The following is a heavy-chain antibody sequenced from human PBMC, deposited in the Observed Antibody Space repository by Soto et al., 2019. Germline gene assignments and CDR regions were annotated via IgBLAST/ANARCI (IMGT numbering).Heavy chain of an antibody. J-gene: IGHJ4*02. CDR2: IYYSGST. V-gene: IGHV4-34*01. CDR3: ARDNGYSYGYTLDH. Sequence: SETLSLTCAVYGGSFSGYYWNWIRQPPGKGLEWIGYIYYSGSTYYNPSLKSRVTISVDTSKNQFSLKLSSVTAADTAVYYCARDNGYSYGYTLDHWGQGTLVTVSS. D-gene: IGHD5-18*01. CDR1: GGSFSGYY.